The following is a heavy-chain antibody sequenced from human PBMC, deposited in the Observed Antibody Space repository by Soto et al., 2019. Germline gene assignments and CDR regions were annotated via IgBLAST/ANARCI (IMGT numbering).Heavy chain of an antibody. D-gene: IGHD2-15*01. V-gene: IGHV3-30*18. CDR2: ISYDGSNK. CDR1: GFTFSSYG. J-gene: IGHJ4*02. Sequence: QVQLVESGGGVVQPGRSLRLSCAASGFTFSSYGMHWVRQAPGKGLEWVAVISYDGSNKYYADSVKGRFTISRDNSKNTLYLQMNSLRAEDTAVYYCAKNDVVVVVAAPFDYWGQGTLVTVS. CDR3: AKNDVVVVVAAPFDY.